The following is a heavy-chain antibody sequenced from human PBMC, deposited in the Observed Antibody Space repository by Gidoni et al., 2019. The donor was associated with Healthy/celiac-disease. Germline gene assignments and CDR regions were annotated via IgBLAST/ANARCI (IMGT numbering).Heavy chain of an antibody. CDR3: ATSGYSSGWYEVDY. V-gene: IGHV4-59*01. D-gene: IGHD6-19*01. CDR2: IYYSGST. Sequence: QVQLQESGPGLVKPSETLSLTCTVSGGSISSYYWSWIRQPPGKGLEWIGYIYYSGSTNYNPSLKSRVTISVDTSKNQFSLKLSSVTAADTAVYYCATSGYSSGWYEVDYWGQGTLVTVSS. J-gene: IGHJ4*02. CDR1: GGSISSYY.